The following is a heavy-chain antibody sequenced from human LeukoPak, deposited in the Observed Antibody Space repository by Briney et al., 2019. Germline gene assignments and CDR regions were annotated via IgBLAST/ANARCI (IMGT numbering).Heavy chain of an antibody. CDR1: GFTFSSYS. J-gene: IGHJ6*02. D-gene: IGHD3-3*01. Sequence: PGGSLRLSCAASGFTFSSYSMTWVRQAPGKGLEWVSYISSSSSTIYYADSVKGRFTISRDNAKSSLYLQMNSLRDEDTAVYYCARDQYYDFWSGQYYYGMDVWGQGTTVTVSS. CDR2: ISSSSSTI. CDR3: ARDQYYDFWSGQYYYGMDV. V-gene: IGHV3-48*02.